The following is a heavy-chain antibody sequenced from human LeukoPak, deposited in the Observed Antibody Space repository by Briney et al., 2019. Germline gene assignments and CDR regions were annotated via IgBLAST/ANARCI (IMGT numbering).Heavy chain of an antibody. Sequence: PGRSLRLSCAASGFTFSSYGMHWVRQAPGKGLEWVAVISCDGSNKYYADSVKGRFTIPRDNSKNTLYLQMNSLRAEDTAVYYCAKQRGDYGSGSYSLYYYYGMDVWGQGTTVTVSS. CDR1: GFTFSSYG. CDR3: AKQRGDYGSGSYSLYYYYGMDV. D-gene: IGHD3-10*01. V-gene: IGHV3-30*18. J-gene: IGHJ6*02. CDR2: ISCDGSNK.